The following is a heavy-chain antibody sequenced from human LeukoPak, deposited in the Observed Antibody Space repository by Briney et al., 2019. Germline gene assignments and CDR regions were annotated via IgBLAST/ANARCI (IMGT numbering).Heavy chain of an antibody. CDR2: ISYDGSNK. V-gene: IGHV3-30*04. J-gene: IGHJ4*02. D-gene: IGHD3-22*01. Sequence: GGSLRLSCAASGFTFSSYAMHWVRQAPGKGLEWVAVISYDGSNKYYADSVKGRFTISRDNSKNTLYLQMNSLRAEDTAVYYCARGLNEKVIYWGQGTLVTVSS. CDR3: ARGLNEKVIY. CDR1: GFTFSSYA.